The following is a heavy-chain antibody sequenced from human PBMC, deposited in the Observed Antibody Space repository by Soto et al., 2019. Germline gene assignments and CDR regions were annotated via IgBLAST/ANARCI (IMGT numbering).Heavy chain of an antibody. Sequence: GGSLRLSCAASGFTFINYAMSWVRQAPGEGLEWVSTISGNGANTHYADSVKGRFSISRDNSKNTLYIQMNSLRAEDTAVYYRAKDYGSSRYFFDYWGQGALVTVSS. D-gene: IGHD6-19*01. CDR3: AKDYGSSRYFFDY. CDR1: GFTFINYA. CDR2: ISGNGANT. V-gene: IGHV3-23*01. J-gene: IGHJ4*02.